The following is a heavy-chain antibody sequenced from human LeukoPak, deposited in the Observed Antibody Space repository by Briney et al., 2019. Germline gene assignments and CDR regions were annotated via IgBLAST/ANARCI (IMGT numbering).Heavy chain of an antibody. CDR1: GYTFTSYY. D-gene: IGHD1-26*01. J-gene: IGHJ6*03. CDR2: INPSGGST. Sequence: ASVKVSCKASGYTFTSYYMHWVRQAPGQGLEWMGIINPSGGSTSYAQKFQGRVTMTRDMSTSTVYMELSSLRSGDTAVDYCSTSSGGPDYYYYYMDVWDKGTTVTVSS. V-gene: IGHV1-46*03. CDR3: STSSGGPDYYYYYMDV.